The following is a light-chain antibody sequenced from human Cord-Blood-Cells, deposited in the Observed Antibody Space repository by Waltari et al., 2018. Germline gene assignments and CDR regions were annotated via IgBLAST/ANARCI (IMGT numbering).Light chain of an antibody. J-gene: IGKJ1*01. Sequence: AIRITQSPSSLSASTGDRVTITCRASQGISSYLAWYQQKPGKAPKLLIYAASTLESGVPQRFSGSGSGTDFTLTISCLQSEDFATYYCQQYYSYPRAFGQGTKVEIK. CDR1: QGISSY. V-gene: IGKV1-8*01. CDR3: QQYYSYPRA. CDR2: AAS.